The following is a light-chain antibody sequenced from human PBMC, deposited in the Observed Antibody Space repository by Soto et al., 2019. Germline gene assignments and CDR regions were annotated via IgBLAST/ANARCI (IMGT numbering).Light chain of an antibody. CDR2: EVT. CDR1: SSDVGNGYDS. V-gene: IGLV2-14*01. Sequence: QSVLTQPASVSGSPGQSITISCSGSSSDVGNGYDSVSWYQQHHGKAPKLIIYEVTNRPSGVSSRFSGSKSGNTASLTISGLQAEVEADYYCSSYTVSGAPYVFGTGTKVTV. J-gene: IGLJ1*01. CDR3: SSYTVSGAPYV.